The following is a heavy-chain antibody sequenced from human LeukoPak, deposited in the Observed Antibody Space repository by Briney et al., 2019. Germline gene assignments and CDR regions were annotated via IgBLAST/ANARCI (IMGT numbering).Heavy chain of an antibody. CDR3: VRFLLSSGYTN. V-gene: IGHV3-48*01. CDR2: ITSASITI. Sequence: GGAVRLSCAASGFIFSDYGMNWVREAPGKGLEWILYITSASITIYYADSVKGRFTISRDNTKNSLHLKMNSLRAEDTAVYYCVRFLLSSGYTNWGQGTLVTVSS. D-gene: IGHD3-22*01. CDR1: GFIFSDYG. J-gene: IGHJ4*02.